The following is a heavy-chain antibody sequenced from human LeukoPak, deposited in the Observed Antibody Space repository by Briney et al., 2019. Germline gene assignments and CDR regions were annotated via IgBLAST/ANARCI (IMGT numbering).Heavy chain of an antibody. CDR2: ISGSGDIT. J-gene: IGHJ6*02. D-gene: IGHD3-22*01. Sequence: PGRSLRLSCAASGFSFSSYAMNWVRQAPGKGLAWVSDISGSGDITYYADSVKGRFTISRDSSKNTLYLQMNSLRAEDTAVYYCARNPDRNYYYYYGMDVWGQETTVTVSS. V-gene: IGHV3-23*01. CDR3: ARNPDRNYYYYYGMDV. CDR1: GFSFSSYA.